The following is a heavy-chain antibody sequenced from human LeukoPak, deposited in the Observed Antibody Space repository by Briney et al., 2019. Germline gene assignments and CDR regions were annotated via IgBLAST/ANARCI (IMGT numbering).Heavy chain of an antibody. Sequence: GGSLRLSCAVSGFTFNNHWLHWVRQAPGKGMVWVSRINNDWRSTAYADSVKGRFTISRDNAKNTLYLQLNSLRAEDTGVYYCARDLLSCTGGYCAMVYWGQGTLVTISS. D-gene: IGHD2-8*02. V-gene: IGHV3-74*01. CDR1: GFTFNNHW. CDR2: INNDWRST. CDR3: ARDLLSCTGGYCAMVY. J-gene: IGHJ4*02.